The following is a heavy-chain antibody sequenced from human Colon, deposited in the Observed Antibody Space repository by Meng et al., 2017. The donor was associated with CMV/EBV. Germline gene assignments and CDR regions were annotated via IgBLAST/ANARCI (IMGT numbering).Heavy chain of an antibody. D-gene: IGHD2-15*01. CDR3: ARDPGLGWSDY. CDR2: INPSGSST. J-gene: IGHJ4*02. V-gene: IGHV1-46*01. CDR1: GYTLTTYY. Sequence: ASVKVSCKSSGYTLTTYYMHWVRQAPGQGLEWMGMINPSGSSTTYAQKFQGRVTMTKDMSTSTVYIEVGSLTSDDTAVYYCARDPGLGWSDYGGQGTLVTVSS.